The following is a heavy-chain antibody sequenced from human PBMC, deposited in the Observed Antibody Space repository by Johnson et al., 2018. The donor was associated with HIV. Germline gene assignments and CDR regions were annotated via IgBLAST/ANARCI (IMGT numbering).Heavy chain of an antibody. Sequence: QMQLVESGGGVVQPGRSLRLSCAASGFTFSSYAMHWVRQAPGKGLEWVAVISYDGSNKYYADSVKGRFTISRDNSKNTLYLQMKSLRAEDTAVYYCARDRQSGGGDADAFDIWGQGTLVSVSS. J-gene: IGHJ3*02. V-gene: IGHV3-30-3*01. CDR3: ARDRQSGGGDADAFDI. D-gene: IGHD3-16*01. CDR2: ISYDGSNK. CDR1: GFTFSSYA.